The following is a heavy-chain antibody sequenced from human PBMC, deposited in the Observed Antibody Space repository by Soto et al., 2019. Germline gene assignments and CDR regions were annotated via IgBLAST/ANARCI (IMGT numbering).Heavy chain of an antibody. CDR2: IWYDGSNK. CDR3: SRGSAYCSGGNCYSGHYFDH. V-gene: IGHV3-33*01. J-gene: IGHJ4*02. CDR1: GFTFSSYG. Sequence: PGGSLRLSCAASGFTFSSYGMHWVRQAPGKGLEWVAVIWYDGSNKYYADSVKGRFTISRDNSKNTLYLQMNSLRAEDTAVYYCSRGSAYCSGGNCYSGHYFDHWGEGT. D-gene: IGHD2-15*01.